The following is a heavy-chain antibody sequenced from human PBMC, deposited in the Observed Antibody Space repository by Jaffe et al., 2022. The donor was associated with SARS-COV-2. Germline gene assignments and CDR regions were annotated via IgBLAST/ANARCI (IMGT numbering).Heavy chain of an antibody. CDR2: IDPSDSYT. J-gene: IGHJ4*02. CDR3: ARRLDYYDSSGYSDY. Sequence: EVQLVQSGAEVKKPGESLRISCKGSGYSFTSYWISWVRQMPGKGLEWMGRIDPSDSYTNYSPSFQGHVTISADKSISTAYLQWSSLKASDTAMYYCARRLDYYDSSGYSDYWGQGTLVTVSS. CDR1: GYSFTSYW. V-gene: IGHV5-10-1*03. D-gene: IGHD3-22*01.